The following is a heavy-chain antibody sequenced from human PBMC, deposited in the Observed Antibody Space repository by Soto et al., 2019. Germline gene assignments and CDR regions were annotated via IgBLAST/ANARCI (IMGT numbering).Heavy chain of an antibody. CDR3: AREYCSGGSCYGTDY. D-gene: IGHD2-15*01. CDR1: GYTFTGYY. V-gene: IGHV1-2*02. J-gene: IGHJ4*02. CDR2: INANSGGT. Sequence: ASVKVSCKASGYTFTGYYMHWVRQAPGQGLEWMGWINANSGGTKYAQKFQGRVTMTRDTSMTTAYMELRSLRSDDTAVYYCAREYCSGGSCYGTDYWGQGTPVTVSS.